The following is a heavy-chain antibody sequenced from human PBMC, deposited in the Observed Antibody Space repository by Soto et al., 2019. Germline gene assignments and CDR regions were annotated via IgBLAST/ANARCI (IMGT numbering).Heavy chain of an antibody. D-gene: IGHD5-12*01. CDR3: VRVVAIPGYPDH. CDR1: GYTFTRYA. Sequence: GASVKVSCKASGYTFTRYAISWVRQAPGQGLEWMGGIVPIVGTTTYAQKFQGRVTITADEATSTAYMQLSRLRSDDTAVYYCVRVVAIPGYPDHWGQGTLVTVSS. J-gene: IGHJ4*02. CDR2: IVPIVGTT. V-gene: IGHV1-69*13.